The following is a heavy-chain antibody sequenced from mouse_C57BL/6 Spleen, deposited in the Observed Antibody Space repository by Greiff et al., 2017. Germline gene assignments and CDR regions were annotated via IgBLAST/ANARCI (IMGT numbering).Heavy chain of an antibody. J-gene: IGHJ3*01. D-gene: IGHD3-2*02. Sequence: EVKLVESGGGLVKPGGSLKLSCAASGFTFSDYGMHWVRQAPEKGLEWVAYISSGSSTIYYADTVKGRFTISRDNAKNTLFLQITSLRSEDTAMYYCARVDSSGFSWFAYWGQGTLVTVSA. V-gene: IGHV5-17*01. CDR1: GFTFSDYG. CDR3: ARVDSSGFSWFAY. CDR2: ISSGSSTI.